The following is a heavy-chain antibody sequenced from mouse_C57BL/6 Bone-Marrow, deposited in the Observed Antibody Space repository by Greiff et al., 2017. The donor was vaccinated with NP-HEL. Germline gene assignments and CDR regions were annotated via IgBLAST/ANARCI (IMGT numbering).Heavy chain of an antibody. Sequence: EVQLQESEGGLVQPGSSMKLSCTASGFTFSDYYMAWVRQVPEKGLEWVANINYDGSSTYYLDSLKSRFIISRDNAKNILYLQMSSLKSEDTATYYCARTDYGSSYAMDYWGQGTSVTVSS. CDR1: GFTFSDYY. CDR2: INYDGSST. CDR3: ARTDYGSSYAMDY. D-gene: IGHD1-1*01. J-gene: IGHJ4*01. V-gene: IGHV5-16*01.